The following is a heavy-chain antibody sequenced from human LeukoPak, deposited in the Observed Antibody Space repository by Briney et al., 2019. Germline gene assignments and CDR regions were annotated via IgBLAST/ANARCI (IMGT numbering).Heavy chain of an antibody. CDR3: ARALPRTHYGSGSYPIRANWFDP. D-gene: IGHD3-10*01. CDR1: GYTFTSYD. Sequence: ASVKVSCKASGYTFTSYDINWVRQAPGQGLEWMGWISAYNGNTNYAQKLQGRVTMTTDTSTSTAYMELRSLRSDDTAVYYCARALPRTHYGSGSYPIRANWFDPWGQGTLVTASS. CDR2: ISAYNGNT. J-gene: IGHJ5*02. V-gene: IGHV1-18*01.